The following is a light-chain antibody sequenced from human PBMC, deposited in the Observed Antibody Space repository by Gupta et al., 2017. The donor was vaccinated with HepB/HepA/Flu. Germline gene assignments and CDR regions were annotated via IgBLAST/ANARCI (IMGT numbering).Light chain of an antibody. CDR3: SSYTSSITYV. CDR1: SSDVGGYNH. CDR2: DVN. V-gene: IGLV2-14*01. Sequence: QSALTQPASVSGSPGQSITISCTGTSSDVGGYNHVSWYQQHPGKAPKLMIHDVNYRPSGVSYRFSGSKSGSTASLTISGLQAEDEADYYCSSYTSSITYVFGTGTKVTVL. J-gene: IGLJ1*01.